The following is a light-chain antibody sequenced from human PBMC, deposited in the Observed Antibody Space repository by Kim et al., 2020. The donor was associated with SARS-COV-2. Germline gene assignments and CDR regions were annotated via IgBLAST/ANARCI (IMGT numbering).Light chain of an antibody. CDR3: SSYSATSPLVV. V-gene: IGLV2-14*03. CDR2: DVT. CDR1: SSDVGGYDY. Sequence: QSINISCTGTSSDVGGYDYVSWYQQHPGKVPKLLIYDVTQEPSGVSHRFSGSKSGNTASLTISGLQAEDEADYYCSSYSATSPLVVFGGGTQLTVL. J-gene: IGLJ2*01.